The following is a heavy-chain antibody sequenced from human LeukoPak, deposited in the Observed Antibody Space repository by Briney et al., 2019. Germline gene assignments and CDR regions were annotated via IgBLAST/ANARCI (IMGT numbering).Heavy chain of an antibody. D-gene: IGHD2-15*01. J-gene: IGHJ4*02. Sequence: PGGSLRLSCAASGFTFSSYAMSWVRQAPGKGLEWVSAISGSGGSTYYADSVKGRFTISRDNSKNTLYLQMNSLRAEDTAVYYCAKVGSIVVVVAATQQDDYWGQGTLVTVSS. CDR2: ISGSGGST. V-gene: IGHV3-23*01. CDR1: GFTFSSYA. CDR3: AKVGSIVVVVAATQQDDY.